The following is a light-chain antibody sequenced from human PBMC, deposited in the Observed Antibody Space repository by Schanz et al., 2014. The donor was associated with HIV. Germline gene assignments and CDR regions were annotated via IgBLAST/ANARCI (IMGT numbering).Light chain of an antibody. CDR2: DNY. CDR3: GTWDSSLSVVV. CDR1: SSTIGTGYD. J-gene: IGLJ2*01. V-gene: IGLV1-51*01. Sequence: QSVLTQPPSASGTPGQRVTISCTGSSSTIGTGYDVHWYQQLPGTAPKLLIYDNYKRPSGIPDRFSGSKSGTSATLGITGLQTGDEADYYCGTWDSSLSVVVFGGGTKLTVL.